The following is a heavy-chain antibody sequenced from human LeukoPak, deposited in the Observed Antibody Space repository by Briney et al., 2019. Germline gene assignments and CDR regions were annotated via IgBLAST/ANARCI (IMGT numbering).Heavy chain of an antibody. CDR2: ISYDGSNK. CDR1: GFTFSSYA. D-gene: IGHD2-21*01. V-gene: IGHV3-30-3*01. J-gene: IGHJ6*03. Sequence: GGSLRLSCAASGFTFSSYAMHWVRQAPGKGLEWVAVISYDGSNKYYADSVKGRFTISRDNSKNTLYLQMNSLRAEDTAVYYCARDGDCGGDCYVPGYYYMDVWGKGTTVTVSS. CDR3: ARDGDCGGDCYVPGYYYMDV.